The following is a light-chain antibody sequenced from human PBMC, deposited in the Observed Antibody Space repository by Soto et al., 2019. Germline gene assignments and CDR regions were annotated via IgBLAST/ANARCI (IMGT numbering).Light chain of an antibody. CDR1: QGISNS. V-gene: IGKV1-9*01. CDR2: VAS. Sequence: DIQLTQSPSFLSASVGDRVTITCRASQGISNSLSWYQQKPGKAPKLLIYVASTLQSGVPSMFSGSVYVTEFALTVSRLQFEDVAPYYCQQLSGYPPYSFGQGTKLEIK. CDR3: QQLSGYPPYS. J-gene: IGKJ2*01.